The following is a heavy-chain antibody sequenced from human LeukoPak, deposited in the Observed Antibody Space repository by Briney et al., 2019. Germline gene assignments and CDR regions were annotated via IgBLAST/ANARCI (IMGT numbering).Heavy chain of an antibody. J-gene: IGHJ4*02. D-gene: IGHD3-22*01. CDR3: ATLGDYYDSSGHYRGFDY. V-gene: IGHV3-9*01. CDR1: GFTFDNFE. Sequence: GGSLRLTCAASGFTFDNFEMHWVRQAPGKGLEWVSGISWNSGSIGYADSVKGRFTISRDNAKNSLYLQMNSLRAEDTALYYCATLGDYYDSSGHYRGFDYWGQGTLVTVSS. CDR2: ISWNSGSI.